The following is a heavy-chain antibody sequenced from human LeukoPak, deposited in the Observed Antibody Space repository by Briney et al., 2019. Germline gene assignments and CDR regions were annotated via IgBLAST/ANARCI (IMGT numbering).Heavy chain of an antibody. Sequence: GGSLRLSCAASGFTFSDYWMHWVRQAPGKGMVWVSRINTDGSFTRYADSVQGRFTISRDTAKNTLFLQMNSLRAEDTAVYYCAREAKVGGALQYWGQGILVTVSS. CDR2: INTDGSFT. J-gene: IGHJ4*02. CDR1: GFTFSDYW. V-gene: IGHV3-74*01. D-gene: IGHD1-26*01. CDR3: AREAKVGGALQY.